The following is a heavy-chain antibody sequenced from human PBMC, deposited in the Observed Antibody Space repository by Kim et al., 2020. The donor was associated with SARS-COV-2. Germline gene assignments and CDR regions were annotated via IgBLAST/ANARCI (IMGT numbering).Heavy chain of an antibody. Sequence: SETLSLTCAVYGGSFSGYYWSWIRQPPGKGLEWIGEINHSGSTNYNPSLKSRVTISVDTSKNQFSLKLSSVTAADTAVYYCARGNSIYGYYYYYGMDVWGHESTVTVSS. D-gene: IGHD4-4*01. J-gene: IGHJ6*02. CDR2: INHSGST. CDR1: GGSFSGYY. V-gene: IGHV4-34*01. CDR3: ARGNSIYGYYYYYGMDV.